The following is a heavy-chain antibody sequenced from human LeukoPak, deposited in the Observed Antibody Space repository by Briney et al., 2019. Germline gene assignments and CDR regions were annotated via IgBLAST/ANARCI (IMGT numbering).Heavy chain of an antibody. CDR1: GFTFSSYA. CDR2: ISAGGGST. J-gene: IGHJ4*02. D-gene: IGHD2-21*02. CDR3: ARTLRGGDWYFDY. Sequence: GGSLRLSCAASGFTFSSYAMSWVRQTPEKGLEWVSTISAGGGSTYYADSVKGLFSISRDNSKNTLYLQMNSLRADDAALYHCARTLRGGDWYFDYWGQGTLVTVSS. V-gene: IGHV3-23*01.